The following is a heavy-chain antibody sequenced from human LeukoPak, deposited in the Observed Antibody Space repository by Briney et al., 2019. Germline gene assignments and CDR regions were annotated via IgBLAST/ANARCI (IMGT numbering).Heavy chain of an antibody. D-gene: IGHD6-19*01. Sequence: PSGTLSLTCAVSGGSISSSNWWSWVRQPPGKGLEWIGEIYHSGSTNYNPSLKSRVTISVDKSKNRFSLELTSVTAADTAVYYCATPNTAPSGYGMDVWGQGTTVTVSS. J-gene: IGHJ6*02. CDR1: GGSISSSNW. V-gene: IGHV4-4*02. CDR2: IYHSGST. CDR3: ATPNTAPSGYGMDV.